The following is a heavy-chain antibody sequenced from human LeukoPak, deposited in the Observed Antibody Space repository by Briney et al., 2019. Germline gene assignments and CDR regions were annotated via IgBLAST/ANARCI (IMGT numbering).Heavy chain of an antibody. CDR1: GFTFDDYG. CDR3: AREAYCSSTSCYKGYYYYYMDV. D-gene: IGHD2-2*02. CDR2: INWNGGST. J-gene: IGHJ6*03. Sequence: PGGSLRLSCAASGFTFDDYGMSWVRQAPGKGLEWVSGINWNGGSTGYADSVKGRFTISRDNAKNSLYLQMNSLRAEDTALYYCAREAYCSSTSCYKGYYYYYMDVWGKGTTVTVS. V-gene: IGHV3-20*04.